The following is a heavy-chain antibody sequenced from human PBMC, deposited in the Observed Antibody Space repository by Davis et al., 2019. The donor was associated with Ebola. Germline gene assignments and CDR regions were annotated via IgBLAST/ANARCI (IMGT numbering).Heavy chain of an antibody. CDR1: GNSFASHW. Sequence: GESLKISCKDSGNSFASHWIGWVRQMPGKGLEWMGIIYTGDSDTRYSPSFRGQVTISADKSTRTAYLQWGSLKASDTAMYYCARHGDYGVFVPHDWFDPWGQGTLVTVSS. J-gene: IGHJ5*02. D-gene: IGHD4-17*01. CDR3: ARHGDYGVFVPHDWFDP. CDR2: IYTGDSDT. V-gene: IGHV5-51*01.